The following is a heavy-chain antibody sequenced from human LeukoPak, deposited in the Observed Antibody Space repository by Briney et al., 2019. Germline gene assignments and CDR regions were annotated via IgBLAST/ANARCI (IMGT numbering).Heavy chain of an antibody. D-gene: IGHD4-23*01. CDR3: ARDGESTTVVRDPHWFDP. Sequence: GGSLRLSCAASGFTFSSYAMSWVRQAPGKGLEWVSAFSGGGGGGSTFYADSVKGRFTISRDNSKSTLYLQMNSLRAEDTAVYYCARDGESTTVVRDPHWFDPWGQGTLVTVSS. CDR2: FSGGGGGGST. CDR1: GFTFSSYA. V-gene: IGHV3-23*01. J-gene: IGHJ5*02.